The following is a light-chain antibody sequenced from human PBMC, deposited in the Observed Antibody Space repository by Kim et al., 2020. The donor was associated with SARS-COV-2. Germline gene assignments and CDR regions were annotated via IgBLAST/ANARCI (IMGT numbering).Light chain of an antibody. Sequence: CTLRSGINVGTYRIYWYQQKPGSPPQYLLRYKSDSDKQQGSGVPSRFSGSKDASANAGILLISGLQSEDEADYYCTAWDDSLSGRVFGGGTQLTVL. CDR1: SGINVGTYR. J-gene: IGLJ3*02. CDR3: TAWDDSLSGRV. CDR2: YKSDSDK. V-gene: IGLV5-45*02.